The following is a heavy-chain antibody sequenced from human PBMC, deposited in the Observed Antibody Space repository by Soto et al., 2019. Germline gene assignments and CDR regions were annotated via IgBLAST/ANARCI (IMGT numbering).Heavy chain of an antibody. CDR3: AKDRYCSATSCYGGFDP. CDR2: ISAGGANR. CDR1: GSTFSSYA. V-gene: IGHV3-23*01. Sequence: GGSLRLSYAASGSTFSSYAMAWVREAPGKGLEWVSVISAGGANRFYADSVKGRFTISRDNSKNTIYLQMNSLRVEDTALYYCAKDRYCSATSCYGGFDPWGHGTLVTVSS. D-gene: IGHD2-2*01. J-gene: IGHJ5*02.